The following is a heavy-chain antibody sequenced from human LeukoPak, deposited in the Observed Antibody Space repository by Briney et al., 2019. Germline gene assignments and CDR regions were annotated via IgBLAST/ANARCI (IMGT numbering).Heavy chain of an antibody. D-gene: IGHD3-3*01. CDR2: ISWNSGSI. CDR1: GFIFNNYA. Sequence: PGRSLRLSCADSGFIFNNYAMHWVRQPPGKGLEWVSGISWNSGSIDYADSVKGRFTISRDNAKNTLYLQMDSLRAEDTAVYYCARDRAWNYFDYWGQGTLVTVSS. CDR3: ARDRAWNYFDY. J-gene: IGHJ4*02. V-gene: IGHV3-9*01.